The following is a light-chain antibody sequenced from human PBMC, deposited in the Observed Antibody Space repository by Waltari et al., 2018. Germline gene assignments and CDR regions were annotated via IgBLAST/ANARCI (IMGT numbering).Light chain of an antibody. CDR2: YDS. CDR3: QVWDDVTDSGV. CDR1: NIGSKS. J-gene: IGLJ3*02. Sequence: YVLTQPPSVSVDPGKTARLTCGGDNIGSKSGNGYQQKPGQAPVLVMFYDSDRPSEIPERFSGSNSGNTATLTISWVEAGDEADYHCQVWDDVTDSGVFGGGTKLTVL. V-gene: IGLV3-21*04.